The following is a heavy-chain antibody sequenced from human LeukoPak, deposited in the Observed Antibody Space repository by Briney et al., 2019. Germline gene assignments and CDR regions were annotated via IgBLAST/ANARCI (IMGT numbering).Heavy chain of an antibody. D-gene: IGHD1-26*01. CDR3: AKGGVGATYFDY. V-gene: IGHV3-23*01. J-gene: IGHJ4*02. CDR2: ISGSGGST. Sequence: GGSLRLSCAASGFTFSSYAMSWVRQAPGKGLEWVSAISGSGGSTYYADSVKGRFTISRDNSKNTLYPQMNSLRAEDTAVYYCAKGGVGATYFDYWGQGTLVTVSS. CDR1: GFTFSSYA.